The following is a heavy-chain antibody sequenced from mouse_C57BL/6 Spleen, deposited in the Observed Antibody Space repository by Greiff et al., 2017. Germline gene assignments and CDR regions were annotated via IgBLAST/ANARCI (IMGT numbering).Heavy chain of an antibody. J-gene: IGHJ1*03. Sequence: VKLMESGPGLVQPSQSLSITCTVSGFSLTSYGVHWVRQSPGKGLEWLGVIWSGGSTDYNAAFISRLSISKDNSKSQVFFKMNSLQADDTAIYYCARNGMITTWYFDVWGTGTTVTVSS. CDR2: IWSGGST. D-gene: IGHD2-4*01. V-gene: IGHV2-2*01. CDR3: ARNGMITTWYFDV. CDR1: GFSLTSYG.